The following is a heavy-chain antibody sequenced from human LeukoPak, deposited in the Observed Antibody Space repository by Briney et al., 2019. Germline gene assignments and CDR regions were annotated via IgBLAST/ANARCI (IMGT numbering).Heavy chain of an antibody. D-gene: IGHD3-10*01. J-gene: IGHJ6*02. CDR1: GFTVSSNY. CDR3: AKAHDYYYGTYYYGMDV. Sequence: GGSLRLSCAASGFTVSSNYMSWVRQAPGKGLEWVSAISGSAGSTYYADSVKGRFTISRDNSKNTLYLQMNSLRAEDTAVYYCAKAHDYYYGTYYYGMDVWGQGTTVTVSS. V-gene: IGHV3-23*01. CDR2: ISGSAGST.